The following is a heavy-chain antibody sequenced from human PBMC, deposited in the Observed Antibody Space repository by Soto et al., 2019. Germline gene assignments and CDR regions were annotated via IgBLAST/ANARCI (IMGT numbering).Heavy chain of an antibody. CDR3: ARLSMGGYSYDHDY. D-gene: IGHD5-18*01. Sequence: PSETLSLTCTVSGGSISSSSYYWGWIRQPPGKGLEWIGSIYYSGSTYYNPSLKSRVTISVDTSKNQFSLKLSSVTAADTAVYYCARLSMGGYSYDHDYWGQGTLVTVSS. CDR2: IYYSGST. V-gene: IGHV4-39*01. J-gene: IGHJ4*02. CDR1: GGSISSSSYY.